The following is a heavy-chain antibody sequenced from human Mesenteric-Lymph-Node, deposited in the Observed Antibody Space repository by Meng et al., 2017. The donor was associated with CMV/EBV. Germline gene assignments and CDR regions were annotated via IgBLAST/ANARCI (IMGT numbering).Heavy chain of an antibody. D-gene: IGHD6-19*01. CDR3: TRVVAGNSAFDY. CDR2: TYYRSKWYN. Sequence: IAGDSVSNTRAAWNWIRQSPSRGLEWLGRTYYRSKWYNEYAVSVKSRISINPDTSKNQFSLQLDSVIPEDTAVYFCTRVVAGNSAFDYWGQGTLVTVSS. CDR1: GDSVSNTRAA. V-gene: IGHV6-1*01. J-gene: IGHJ4*02.